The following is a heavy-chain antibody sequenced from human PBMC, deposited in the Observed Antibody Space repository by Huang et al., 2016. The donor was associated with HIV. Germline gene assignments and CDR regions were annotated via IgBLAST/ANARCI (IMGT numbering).Heavy chain of an antibody. V-gene: IGHV3-9*01. D-gene: IGHD3-9*01. CDR3: AKDTYYDILTAYYSYFDY. Sequence: EVQLVESGGGLVQPGRSLRLSCAASGFSFDDYAIHWGRQAPGKGLEVVSGISWNSGSIGYADSVKGRFTISRDNAKNSLYLQMNSLRAEDTALYYCAKDTYYDILTAYYSYFDYWGQGTLVTVSS. J-gene: IGHJ4*02. CDR2: ISWNSGSI. CDR1: GFSFDDYA.